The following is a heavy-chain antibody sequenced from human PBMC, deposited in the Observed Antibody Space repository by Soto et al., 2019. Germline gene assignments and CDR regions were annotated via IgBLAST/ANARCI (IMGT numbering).Heavy chain of an antibody. V-gene: IGHV3-23*01. J-gene: IGHJ2*01. CDR1: GFTFSSYA. D-gene: IGHD3-22*01. Sequence: GGSLRLSCAASGFTFSSYAMSWVRQAPGKGLEWVSAISDSGGNTYYADSVKGRFTISRDNSKNTLYLQVSSLRAEDTAVYYCAKDYYDSSGYRSYWYFDLWGRGTLVTVSS. CDR3: AKDYYDSSGYRSYWYFDL. CDR2: ISDSGGNT.